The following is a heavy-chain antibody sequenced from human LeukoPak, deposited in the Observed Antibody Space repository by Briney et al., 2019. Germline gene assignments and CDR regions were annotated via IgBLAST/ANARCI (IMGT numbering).Heavy chain of an antibody. Sequence: GGSLRLSCAASGFTFSSYSMNWVRQAPGKGLEWVSSISSSSSYIYYADSVKGRFTISRDNAKNSLYLQMNSLRAEDTAVYDCARTPPNHYDSSGYYSHYDYWGQGTLVTVSS. J-gene: IGHJ4*02. D-gene: IGHD3-22*01. CDR3: ARTPPNHYDSSGYYSHYDY. CDR2: ISSSSSYI. V-gene: IGHV3-21*01. CDR1: GFTFSSYS.